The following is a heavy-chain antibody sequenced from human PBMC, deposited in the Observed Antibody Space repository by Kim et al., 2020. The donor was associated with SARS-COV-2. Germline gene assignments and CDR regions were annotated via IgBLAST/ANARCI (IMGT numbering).Heavy chain of an antibody. J-gene: IGHJ4*02. V-gene: IGHV4-59*01. Sequence: NPSLKSRVTISVDPSKNQFSLILNSVTAADTAVYYCAREGEMNIMDGMFDQGGQGTLVTVSS. CDR3: AREGEMNIMDGMFDQ. D-gene: IGHD5-12*01.